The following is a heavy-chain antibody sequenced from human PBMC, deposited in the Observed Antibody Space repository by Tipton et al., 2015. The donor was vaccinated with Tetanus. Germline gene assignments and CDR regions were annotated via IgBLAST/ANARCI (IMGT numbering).Heavy chain of an antibody. CDR2: ISWNSGSI. Sequence: SLRLSCAASGFTFDDYAMHWVRQAPGKGLEWVSGISWNSGSIGYADSVKGRFTISRDNAKNSLYLQMNSLRAEDTALYYCAKDRRRAHHWYEFDYWAQGTLVTVSS. V-gene: IGHV3-9*01. CDR3: AKDRRRAHHWYEFDY. CDR1: GFTFDDYA. D-gene: IGHD1-1*01. J-gene: IGHJ4*02.